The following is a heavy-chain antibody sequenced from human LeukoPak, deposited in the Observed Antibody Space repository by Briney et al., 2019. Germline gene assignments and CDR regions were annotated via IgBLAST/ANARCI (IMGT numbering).Heavy chain of an antibody. D-gene: IGHD6-19*01. Sequence: KTSETLSLTCAVSGGSFSGYYWSWIRQPAGKGLEWIGRIYTSGSTNYNPSLKSRVTISVDTSKNQFSLKLSSVTAADTAVYYCARGCRRRNSSGWSVFHTIQHDYYYMDVWGKGTTVTISS. CDR3: ARGCRRRNSSGWSVFHTIQHDYYYMDV. J-gene: IGHJ6*03. CDR1: GGSFSGYY. CDR2: IYTSGST. V-gene: IGHV4-4*07.